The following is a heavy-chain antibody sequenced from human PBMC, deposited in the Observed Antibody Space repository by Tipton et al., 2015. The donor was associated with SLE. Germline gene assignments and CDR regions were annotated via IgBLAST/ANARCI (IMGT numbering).Heavy chain of an antibody. CDR2: MHYSGNT. CDR3: ARDQEMASGENRFDP. J-gene: IGHJ5*02. D-gene: IGHD5-24*01. CDR1: GGSFTSHY. Sequence: TLSLTCTVSGGSFTSHYWSWIRQPPGKGLEWIGCMHYSGNTAYSPSLRSRVTMSVDTSKKQIPLKLRSVTAADTAVYYCARDQEMASGENRFDPWGQGTLVTVSS. V-gene: IGHV4-59*11.